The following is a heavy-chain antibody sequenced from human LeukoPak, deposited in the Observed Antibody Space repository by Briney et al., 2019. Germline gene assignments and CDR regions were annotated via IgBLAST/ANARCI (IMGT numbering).Heavy chain of an antibody. V-gene: IGHV4-59*08. CDR1: GGSISSYY. CDR3: ARRGGTVVGDTGYHYWYFDD. J-gene: IGHJ4*02. Sequence: SETLSLTCTVSGGSISSYYWSWVRQFPGKGLEWIGYISDSGSTNYSPSLESRVTISVDTSKNKFFLILSSVTAADTAVYYCARRGGTVVGDTGYHYWYFDDWGQGTLVTVSS. CDR2: ISDSGST. D-gene: IGHD5-12*01.